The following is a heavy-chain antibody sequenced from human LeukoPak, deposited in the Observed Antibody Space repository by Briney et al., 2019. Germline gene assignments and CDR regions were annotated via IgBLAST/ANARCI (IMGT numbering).Heavy chain of an antibody. Sequence: SVTVPCKASGGTCSSYAISWVRQAPGQGLEWMGGIIPIFGTANYAQKFQGRVTITADESTSTAYMELSSLRSEDTAVYYCARGEVVPAAIPFDYWGQGTLVTVSS. D-gene: IGHD2-2*01. CDR1: GGTCSSYA. CDR2: IIPIFGTA. V-gene: IGHV1-69*13. CDR3: ARGEVVPAAIPFDY. J-gene: IGHJ4*02.